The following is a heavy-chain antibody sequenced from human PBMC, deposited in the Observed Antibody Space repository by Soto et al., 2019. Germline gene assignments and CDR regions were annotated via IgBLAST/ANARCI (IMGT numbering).Heavy chain of an antibody. CDR3: ARGRPYYDDSSGYYYYFDY. D-gene: IGHD3-22*01. CDR1: GGTYRSYA. J-gene: IGHJ4*02. Sequence: SAKPSCKDPGGTYRSYAIRWVRQENRKGLEWMGGIIPIFGTANYAQKFQGRVTITADESTSTAYMELSSLRSEDTAVYYCARGRPYYDDSSGYYYYFDYWGQGTLVTVSS. CDR2: IIPIFGTA. V-gene: IGHV1-69*01.